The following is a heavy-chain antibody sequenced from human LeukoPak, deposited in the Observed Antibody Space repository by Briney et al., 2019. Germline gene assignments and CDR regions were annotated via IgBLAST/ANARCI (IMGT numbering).Heavy chain of an antibody. V-gene: IGHV3-53*01. CDR3: ARGDGYNFFDY. Sequence: GGSLRLSCAVSGFSVTNNYMSWVRQAPGKGLEWVSVFYVGGATYYADSVKGRFTISRDNSENTLYLQIKRLRAEDTAVYYCARGDGYNFFDYWGQGTLVTVSS. CDR1: GFSVTNNY. J-gene: IGHJ4*02. CDR2: FYVGGAT. D-gene: IGHD5-24*01.